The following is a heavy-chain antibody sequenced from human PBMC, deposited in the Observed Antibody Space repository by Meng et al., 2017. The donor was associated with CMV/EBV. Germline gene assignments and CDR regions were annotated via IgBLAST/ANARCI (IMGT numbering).Heavy chain of an antibody. CDR2: IYSGGST. Sequence: EVQLVASGGGLVQPGGSLRLSCAASGFTVSSNYMSWVRQAPGKGLEWVSVIYSGGSTYYADSVKGRFTISRDNSKNTLYLQMNSLRAEDTAVYYCARGMGSITGTSVTDYWGQGTLVTVSS. CDR1: GFTVSSNY. CDR3: ARGMGSITGTSVTDY. D-gene: IGHD1-20*01. V-gene: IGHV3-66*01. J-gene: IGHJ4*02.